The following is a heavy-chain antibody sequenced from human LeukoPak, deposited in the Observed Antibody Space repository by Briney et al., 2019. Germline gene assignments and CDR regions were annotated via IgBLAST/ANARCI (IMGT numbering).Heavy chain of an antibody. Sequence: PGGSLRLSCAASGFTVSSNYMSWVRQAPGKGLEYISVVYTGGRTYYADSVKGRFTISRDNSKNTLYLQLNSLRAEDTAVYFCARAAMVRGVDYFDYWGQGTLVTVSS. CDR1: GFTVSSNY. V-gene: IGHV3-66*01. D-gene: IGHD3-10*01. J-gene: IGHJ4*02. CDR3: ARAAMVRGVDYFDY. CDR2: VYTGGRT.